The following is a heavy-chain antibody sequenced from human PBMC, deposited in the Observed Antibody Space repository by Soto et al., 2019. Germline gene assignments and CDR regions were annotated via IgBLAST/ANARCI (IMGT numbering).Heavy chain of an antibody. D-gene: IGHD3-10*01. CDR3: ARDSGSQGLDY. CDR2: ISYDGSNK. J-gene: IGHJ4*02. CDR1: GFTFSSYA. Sequence: QVQLVESGGGVVQPGRSLRLSCAASGFTFSSYAMHWVRQAPGKGLEWVAVISYDGSNKHYADSVKGRFTISRDNSKNTLYLQMNSLRAEDTAVYYCARDSGSQGLDYWGQGTLVTVSS. V-gene: IGHV3-30-3*01.